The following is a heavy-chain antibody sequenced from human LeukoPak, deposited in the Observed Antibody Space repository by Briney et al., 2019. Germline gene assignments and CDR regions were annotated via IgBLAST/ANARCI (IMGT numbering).Heavy chain of an antibody. D-gene: IGHD5-12*01. CDR1: GGSFSSGSYY. V-gene: IGHV4-61*01. CDR3: ATQYSGYDSPPFDY. J-gene: IGHJ4*02. CDR2: IYYSGST. Sequence: PSETLSLTCTVSGGSFSSGSYYWSWIRQPPGKGLEWIGYIYYSGSTNYNPSLKSRVTISVDTSKNQFSLELSSVTAADTAVYYCATQYSGYDSPPFDYWGQGTLVTVSS.